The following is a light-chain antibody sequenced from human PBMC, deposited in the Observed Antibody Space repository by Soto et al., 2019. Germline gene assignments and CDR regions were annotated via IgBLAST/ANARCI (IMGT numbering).Light chain of an antibody. V-gene: IGKV3-20*01. CDR3: QQYGSSPPYT. CDR1: QTVSGNY. J-gene: IGKJ2*01. CDR2: GSS. Sequence: EIVLTQSPGILSLSPGERATLSCRASQTVSGNYLAWYQQKPGQSPRLLIYGSSDRATGIPDRFSGSGSGTDFTLTIIRVEPEAFAVYYCQQYGSSPPYTFGQGTTLEI.